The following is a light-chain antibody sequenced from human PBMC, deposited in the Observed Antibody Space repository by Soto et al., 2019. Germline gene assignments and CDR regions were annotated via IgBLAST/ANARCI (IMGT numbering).Light chain of an antibody. CDR1: QSLLHSNGYNY. V-gene: IGKV2-28*01. J-gene: IGKJ1*01. CDR3: MQDLQTPWT. CDR2: LGS. Sequence: DIVMTQSPLSLPVNPGEPASISCRSSQSLLHSNGYNYLDWYLQKPGQSPQLLIYLGSNRASGVPDRFSGSGSGTDFTLKISRVEAEDVGVYYCMQDLQTPWTFGQGTKVEIK.